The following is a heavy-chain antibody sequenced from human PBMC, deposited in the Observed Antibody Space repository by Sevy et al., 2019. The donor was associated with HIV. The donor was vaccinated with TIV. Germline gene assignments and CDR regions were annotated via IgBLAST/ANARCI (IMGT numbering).Heavy chain of an antibody. D-gene: IGHD2-21*02. CDR2: IIPVYRTT. V-gene: IGHV1-69*13. CDR3: ASDMSCGCDCYYFDN. CDR1: GDTFRKYV. Sequence: ASVKVSCKASGDTFRKYVISWVRQAPGQGLEWMGGIIPVYRTTNYPQKFQAIVTFTADASTSTVYMELSRLSSVDSAVYYCASDMSCGCDCYYFDNWGQGTSVTVSS. J-gene: IGHJ4*02.